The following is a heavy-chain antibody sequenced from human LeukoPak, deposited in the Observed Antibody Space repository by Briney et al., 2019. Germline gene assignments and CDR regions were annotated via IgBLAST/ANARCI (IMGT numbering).Heavy chain of an antibody. D-gene: IGHD3-22*01. CDR3: ARYYYDSSGYYYPADY. J-gene: IGHJ4*02. CDR2: IKQDGSEK. CDR1: GFTFSSYW. V-gene: IGHV3-7*01. Sequence: GGSLRLSCAASGFTFSSYWMGWVRQAPGKGLEWVANIKQDGSEKYYVDSVKGRFTISRDNAKNSLYLQMNSLRAEDTAVYYCARYYYDSSGYYYPADYWGQGTLVTVSS.